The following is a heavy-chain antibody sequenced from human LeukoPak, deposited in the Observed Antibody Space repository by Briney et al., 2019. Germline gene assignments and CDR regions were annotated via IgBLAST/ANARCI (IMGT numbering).Heavy chain of an antibody. CDR1: GGSFSGYY. Sequence: SETLSLTCAVYGGSFSGYYWSWIRQPPGKGLEWIGEINHSGSTSYNPSLKSRVTISVDTSKNQFSLKLSSVTAADTAVYYCARGGFEEQLPLDYWGQGTLVTVSS. D-gene: IGHD6-6*01. J-gene: IGHJ4*02. V-gene: IGHV4-34*01. CDR2: INHSGST. CDR3: ARGGFEEQLPLDY.